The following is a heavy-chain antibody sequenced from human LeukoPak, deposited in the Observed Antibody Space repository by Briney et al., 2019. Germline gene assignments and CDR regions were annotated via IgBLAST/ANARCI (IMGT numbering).Heavy chain of an antibody. D-gene: IGHD1-7*01. J-gene: IGHJ5*02. CDR1: GGSISSSSYY. V-gene: IGHV4-39*07. CDR3: ARDIHQLELTVWFDP. Sequence: SETLSLTGTVSGGSISSSSYYWGWIRQPPGKGREWIGSIYYSGSTYYNPSLKSRVTISVDASKNQFSLKLSSVTAADTAVYYCARDIHQLELTVWFDPWGQGTLVTVSS. CDR2: IYYSGST.